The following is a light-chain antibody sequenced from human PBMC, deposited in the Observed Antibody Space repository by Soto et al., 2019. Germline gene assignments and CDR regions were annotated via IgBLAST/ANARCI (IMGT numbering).Light chain of an antibody. CDR2: DAS. CDR3: QQRSSWPFT. Sequence: EIVLTQSPATLSLSPGERATLSCRASQSVSSLLAWYQQKSGQPPRLLISDASNRATGVPARFSGSGSGTDFTLIISSLEPEDFAVYYCQQRSSWPFTFGPGTKVDIK. J-gene: IGKJ3*01. CDR1: QSVSSL. V-gene: IGKV3-11*01.